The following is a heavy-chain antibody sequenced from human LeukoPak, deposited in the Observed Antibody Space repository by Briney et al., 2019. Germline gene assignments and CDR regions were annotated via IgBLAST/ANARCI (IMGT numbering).Heavy chain of an antibody. Sequence: PGGSLRLSCAASGFTFSIYSMSWVRQAPGKGLEWVSAISGSGCSTYCADSVKGRFTISRDNSKNTLYLQMNSLRAEDTAVYYCAKVRHIVGATSDYWGQGTLVTVSS. V-gene: IGHV3-23*01. J-gene: IGHJ4*02. D-gene: IGHD1-26*01. CDR1: GFTFSIYS. CDR2: ISGSGCST. CDR3: AKVRHIVGATSDY.